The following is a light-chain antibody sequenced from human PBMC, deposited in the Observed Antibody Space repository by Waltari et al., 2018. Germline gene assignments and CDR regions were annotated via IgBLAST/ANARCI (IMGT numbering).Light chain of an antibody. CDR2: EVN. Sequence: QSALTQPASVSGSPGPSITISCTGTSHDVGDYNLFSWYQQHAGQVPKLIIYEVNKRPSGFSTRFSGSGSGNTASLTISGLQAEDEATYFCCSYAGTTSWLFGGGTKVTVL. J-gene: IGLJ3*02. CDR3: CSYAGTTSWL. CDR1: SHDVGDYNL. V-gene: IGLV2-23*02.